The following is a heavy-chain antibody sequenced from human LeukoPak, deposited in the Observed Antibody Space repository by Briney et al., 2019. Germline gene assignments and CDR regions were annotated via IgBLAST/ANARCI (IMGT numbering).Heavy chain of an antibody. D-gene: IGHD2-2*01. J-gene: IGHJ4*02. CDR3: ASQGRPAQLLDY. V-gene: IGHV3-7*03. CDR2: IRPSGSEK. Sequence: GGSLRLSCTTSGCIFSSYWMSWVRQAPGKGLEWVANIRPSGSEKQYVDFMKGRFTISRENSKESFDLQMGSLSPDAMAVYEFASQGRPAQLLDYWGQGPLVIVSS. CDR1: GCIFSSYW.